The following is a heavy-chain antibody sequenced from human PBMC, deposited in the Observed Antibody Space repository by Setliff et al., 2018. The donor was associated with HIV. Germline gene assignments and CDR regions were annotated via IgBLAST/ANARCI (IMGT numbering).Heavy chain of an antibody. CDR3: ARGLGDYDSSGYKYFQH. CDR1: GGSFSDYY. CDR2: INHSGST. D-gene: IGHD3-22*01. J-gene: IGHJ1*01. V-gene: IGHV4-34*01. Sequence: SETLSLTCAVYGGSFSDYYWSWIRQPPGKGLEWSGEINHSGSTDYNPSLKSRVTISVDTSKNQFSLKLSAVTAADTAVYSCARGLGDYDSSGYKYFQHWGQGTLVTVSS.